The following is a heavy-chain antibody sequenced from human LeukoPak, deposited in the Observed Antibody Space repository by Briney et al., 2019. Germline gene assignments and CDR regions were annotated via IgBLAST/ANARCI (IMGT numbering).Heavy chain of an antibody. CDR3: ARHSRSAYSGYENAFDI. D-gene: IGHD5-12*01. V-gene: IGHV4-39*01. Sequence: SETLSLTCTVSGDSISSSSYYWDWIRQPPGKGLEWIGNVYYSTNTYYNPSLKSRVTISVDASKNQFSLKLSSVTAADMAIYYCARHSRSAYSGYENAFDIWGQGTVVTVSS. CDR2: VYYSTNT. J-gene: IGHJ3*02. CDR1: GDSISSSSYY.